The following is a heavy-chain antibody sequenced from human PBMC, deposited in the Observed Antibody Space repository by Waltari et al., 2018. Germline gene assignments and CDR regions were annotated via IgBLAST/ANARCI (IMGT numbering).Heavy chain of an antibody. CDR2: FDPEDGET. CDR3: DYLPRHGLYNWFDP. J-gene: IGHJ5*02. Sequence: QVQLVQSGAEVKKPGASVKVSCKVSGYTLTELSMHWVRQAPGKGLEWMGAFDPEDGETIYAQKFQGRVTSTEETSTDTAYMELSSLGSEDTAVYYGDYLPRHGLYNWFDPWGQGTLVTVSS. CDR1: GYTLTELS. V-gene: IGHV1-24*01. D-gene: IGHD3-10*01.